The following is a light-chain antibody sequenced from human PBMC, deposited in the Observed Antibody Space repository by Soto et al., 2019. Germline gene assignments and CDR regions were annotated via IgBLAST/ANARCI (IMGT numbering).Light chain of an antibody. Sequence: QSVLTQPRSVSGSPGQSVTISCTGTSSDVGGYNYVSWYQQHPGKAHKLMNYDVSKRPSGVPDHFSGSKSGNTASLSISGLQAEDEADYHCCSYTSSSTLVFGGGTKVTVL. CDR3: CSYTSSSTLV. V-gene: IGLV2-11*01. CDR2: DVS. J-gene: IGLJ2*01. CDR1: SSDVGGYNY.